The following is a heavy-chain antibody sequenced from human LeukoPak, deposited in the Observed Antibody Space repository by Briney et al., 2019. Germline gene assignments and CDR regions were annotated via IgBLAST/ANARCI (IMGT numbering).Heavy chain of an antibody. D-gene: IGHD3-9*01. CDR3: AREVGRYDILTGYYKGSFDI. Sequence: SETLSLTCTVSGGSFSGYYWSWIRQPAGKGLEWIGRIYTSGSTNYNPSLKSRVTMSVNTSNKQFSLKLSSVTAAGTAVYYCAREVGRYDILTGYYKGSFDIWGQGTMVTVSS. J-gene: IGHJ3*02. CDR2: IYTSGST. CDR1: GGSFSGYY. V-gene: IGHV4-4*07.